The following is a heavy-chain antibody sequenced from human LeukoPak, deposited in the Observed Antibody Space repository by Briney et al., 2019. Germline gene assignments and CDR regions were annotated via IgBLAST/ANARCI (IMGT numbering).Heavy chain of an antibody. Sequence: PGGSLRLSCAASGFTFSSYGMHWVRQVPGKGLEWVAFIRYDGSNKYYADSVKGRFTISRDNSKNTLYLQMNSLRAEDTAVYYCAKDGYSSSWYLYYFDYWGQGTLVTVSS. J-gene: IGHJ4*02. D-gene: IGHD6-13*01. CDR1: GFTFSSYG. CDR3: AKDGYSSSWYLYYFDY. V-gene: IGHV3-30*02. CDR2: IRYDGSNK.